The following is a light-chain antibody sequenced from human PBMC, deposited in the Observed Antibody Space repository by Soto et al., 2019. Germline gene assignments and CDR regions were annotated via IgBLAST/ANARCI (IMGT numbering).Light chain of an antibody. Sequence: DTQMTQSPSTLSASIGDRVTITCRASQNIKSHLAWYQQKPGKAPKLLIYTASTLQSGVPSRVSGSGSGTEFTLTISSLQPDDFATYYCQQYDLYTAFGQGTKVEIK. CDR1: QNIKSH. J-gene: IGKJ1*01. V-gene: IGKV1-5*03. CDR3: QQYDLYTA. CDR2: TAS.